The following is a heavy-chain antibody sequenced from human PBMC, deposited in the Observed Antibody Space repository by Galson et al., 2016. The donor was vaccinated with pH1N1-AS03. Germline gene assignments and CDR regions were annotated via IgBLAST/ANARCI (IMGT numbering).Heavy chain of an antibody. CDR3: ATSGSYRFDY. J-gene: IGHJ4*02. V-gene: IGHV3-7*01. CDR2: VKQDGSEK. CDR1: GFTLSTYW. D-gene: IGHD1-26*01. Sequence: SLRLSCAASGFTLSTYWMNWVRQVPGKGLEWIANVKQDGSEKHYVGSVRGRFTISRDNAENSLYLQMNTLRVDDTAIYYCATSGSYRFDYWGQGALVTVSS.